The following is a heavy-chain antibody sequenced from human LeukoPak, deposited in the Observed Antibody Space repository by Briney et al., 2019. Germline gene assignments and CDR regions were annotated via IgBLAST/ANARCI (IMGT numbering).Heavy chain of an antibody. CDR2: ISSSSSYI. CDR3: ARERYYYYGMDV. CDR1: GFTFSSYA. Sequence: NPGGSLRLSCAASGFTFSSYAMSWVRQAPGKGLEWVSSISSSSSYIYYADSVKGRFTISRDNAKNSLYLQMNSLRAEDTAVYYCARERYYYYGMDVWGQGTTVTVSS. V-gene: IGHV3-21*01. J-gene: IGHJ6*02.